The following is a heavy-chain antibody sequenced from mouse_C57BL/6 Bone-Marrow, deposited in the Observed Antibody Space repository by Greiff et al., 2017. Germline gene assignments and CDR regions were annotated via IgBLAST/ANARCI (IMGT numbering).Heavy chain of an antibody. D-gene: IGHD1-1*01. CDR2: FDPANGNT. V-gene: IGHV14-3*01. J-gene: IGHJ3*01. CDR1: GFTITNTP. CDR3: ARGATGVVARGDWFAY. Sequence: VQLQQSVAELVKPGASVKLSCTASGFTITNTPMHWMKQRPEQGLEWIGSFDPANGNTKYAEKFKGKATITADKSSNTVYLQLSRLTSEDTAVSSCARGATGVVARGDWFAYWGQGTLVTVSA.